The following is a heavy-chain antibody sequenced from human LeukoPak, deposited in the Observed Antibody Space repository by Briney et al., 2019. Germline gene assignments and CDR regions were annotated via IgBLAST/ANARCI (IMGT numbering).Heavy chain of an antibody. CDR2: INPSGGST. J-gene: IGHJ3*02. Sequence: ASVKVSCKASGYTFTSYYMHWVRQAPGQGLEWMGIINPSGGSTSYAQKFQGRVTMTRDTSTSTVYMELSSLRSDDTAVYYCARDDSPCGSCYSSNAFDIWGQGTMVTVSS. V-gene: IGHV1-46*01. CDR1: GYTFTSYY. CDR3: ARDDSPCGSCYSSNAFDI. D-gene: IGHD2-15*01.